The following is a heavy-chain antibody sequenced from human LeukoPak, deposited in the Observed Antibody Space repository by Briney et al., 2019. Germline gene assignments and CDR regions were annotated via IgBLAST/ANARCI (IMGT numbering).Heavy chain of an antibody. CDR1: GGSISTYY. Sequence: SETLSLTCSVSGGSISTYYWSWIRQPAGKGLEWIGRIYTSGSTNYNPSLKSRVTISVDTSKNQFSLKLSSVTAADTAVYYCARGLWFGDENPPYFDYWGQGTLVTVSS. D-gene: IGHD3-10*01. CDR2: IYTSGST. V-gene: IGHV4-4*07. CDR3: ARGLWFGDENPPYFDY. J-gene: IGHJ4*02.